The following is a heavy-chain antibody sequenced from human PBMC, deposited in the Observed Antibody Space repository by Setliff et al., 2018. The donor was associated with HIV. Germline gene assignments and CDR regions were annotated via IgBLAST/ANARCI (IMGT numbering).Heavy chain of an antibody. Sequence: TLSLTCTVSGGSISSSSYYWGWIRQPPGKGLEWIGGIYYSGSTYYNRSLKSRVTISLDTSKNQFSLKLSSVTAADTAVYYCANTKGVPGLFDYWGQGILVTVSS. V-gene: IGHV4-39*07. CDR3: ANTKGVPGLFDY. CDR1: GGSISSSSYY. D-gene: IGHD2-8*01. J-gene: IGHJ4*02. CDR2: IYYSGST.